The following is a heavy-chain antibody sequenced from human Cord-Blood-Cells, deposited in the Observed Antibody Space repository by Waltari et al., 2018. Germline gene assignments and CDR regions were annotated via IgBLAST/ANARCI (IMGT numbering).Heavy chain of an antibody. CDR1: GYTLTELS. J-gene: IGHJ4*02. CDR3: MASYRGPYGSGSYSDY. V-gene: IGHV1-24*01. Sequence: QVQLVQSGAEVKKPGASVKVSCKVSGYTLTELSMHWVRQAPGKGLEWMGGFGPEDGETIYAQKFQGRVTMTEDTSTDTAYMELSSLRSEDTAVYYCMASYRGPYGSGSYSDYWGQGTLVTVSS. D-gene: IGHD3-10*01. CDR2: FGPEDGET.